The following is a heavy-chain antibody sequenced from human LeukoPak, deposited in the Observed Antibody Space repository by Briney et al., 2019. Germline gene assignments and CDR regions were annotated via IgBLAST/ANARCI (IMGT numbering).Heavy chain of an antibody. D-gene: IGHD4-17*01. CDR2: IIPIFGIT. Sequence: SVKVSCKASGDTFDRFAITWVRLAPGQGLDWMGRIIPIFGITHYAPHFQGRLTMTADTSTKTAYMELSSLRSDDTAVYCCAQGPHDYGDFVFFWGQGTLVTVTS. V-gene: IGHV1-69*04. CDR1: GDTFDRFA. J-gene: IGHJ4*02. CDR3: AQGPHDYGDFVFF.